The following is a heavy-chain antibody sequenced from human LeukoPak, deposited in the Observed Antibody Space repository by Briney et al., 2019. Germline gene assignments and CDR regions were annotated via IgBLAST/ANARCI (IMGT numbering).Heavy chain of an antibody. D-gene: IGHD3-16*01. J-gene: IGHJ4*02. CDR1: GGSISSYY. Sequence: SETLSLTCTVSGGSISSYYWSWIRQPAGKGLEWIGRIYTSGSTNYNPSLKSRVTMSVDTSKNQFSLKLSSVTAADTAVYYCARELGVFRAVLFDHWGQGTLVTVSS. V-gene: IGHV4-4*07. CDR3: ARELGVFRAVLFDH. CDR2: IYTSGST.